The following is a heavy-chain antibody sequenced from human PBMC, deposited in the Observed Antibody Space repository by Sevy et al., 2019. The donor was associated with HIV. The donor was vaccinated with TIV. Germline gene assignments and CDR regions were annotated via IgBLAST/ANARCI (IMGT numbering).Heavy chain of an antibody. V-gene: IGHV3-21*01. Sequence: GGSLRLSCAASGFTFSSYSMNWVRQAPGKGLEWVSSSSSSSSYIYYADSVKGRFTISRDNAKNSLYLQMNSLRAEDTAVYYCARDIGWGGYSYGSDAFDIWGQGTMVSVSS. CDR2: SSSSSSYI. J-gene: IGHJ3*02. CDR1: GFTFSSYS. CDR3: ARDIGWGGYSYGSDAFDI. D-gene: IGHD5-18*01.